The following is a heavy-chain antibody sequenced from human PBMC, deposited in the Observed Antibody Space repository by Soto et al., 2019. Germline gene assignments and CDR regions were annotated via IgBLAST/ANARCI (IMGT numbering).Heavy chain of an antibody. CDR3: AKYISGLDC. CDR2: IGISGGNT. D-gene: IGHD6-19*01. CDR1: GFTFSNYA. V-gene: IGHV3-23*01. Sequence: EVRLLESGGGLVQPGGALRLSCVASGFTFSNYAMTWVRQAPGKGLEWVSAIGISGGNTYYAECVKGRFTISRDNSKNTLYLQMNSLRADDTAVYYCAKYISGLDCWGQGTLVTVSS. J-gene: IGHJ4*02.